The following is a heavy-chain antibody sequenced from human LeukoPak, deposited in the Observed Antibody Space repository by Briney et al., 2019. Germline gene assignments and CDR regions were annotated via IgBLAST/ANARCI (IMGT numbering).Heavy chain of an antibody. D-gene: IGHD4-17*01. V-gene: IGHV3-66*04. CDR1: GFTVSRNY. CDR3: ASQEVDYGAPAGFHN. CDR2: IYSGGGT. J-gene: IGHJ4*02. Sequence: GGSLRLSCAASGFTVSRNYMSWVRQALGRGLEWVSVIYSGGGTYYADSVRGRFNISRDNSKNTVYFQMNSLRAEDTAVYYCASQEVDYGAPAGFHNWGQGTLVTVSS.